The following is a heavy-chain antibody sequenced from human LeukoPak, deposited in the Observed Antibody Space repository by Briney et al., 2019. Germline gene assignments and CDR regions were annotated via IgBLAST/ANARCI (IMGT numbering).Heavy chain of an antibody. Sequence: SETLSLTCTVSGGSISSYYWSWIRQPPGKGLEWIGYIYYSGSTNYNPSLKSRATISVDTSKNQFSLKLSSVTAADTAVYYCARSLPSGWYPDYWGQGTLVTVSS. CDR3: ARSLPSGWYPDY. V-gene: IGHV4-59*08. D-gene: IGHD6-19*01. CDR2: IYYSGST. CDR1: GGSISSYY. J-gene: IGHJ4*02.